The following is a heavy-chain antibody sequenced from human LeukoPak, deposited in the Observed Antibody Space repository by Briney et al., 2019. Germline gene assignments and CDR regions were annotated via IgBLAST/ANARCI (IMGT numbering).Heavy chain of an antibody. V-gene: IGHV1-2*02. CDR2: INPNSGGT. Sequence: ASVKVSCKASGYTFTGYYMHWVRQAPGQGLEWMGWINPNSGGTNYAQKFQGRVTMTRDTSISTAYMELSRLRSDDTAVYYCARDPSHRATTDHWGQGTLVTVSS. CDR3: ARDPSHRATTDH. J-gene: IGHJ4*02. D-gene: IGHD1-26*01. CDR1: GYTFTGYY.